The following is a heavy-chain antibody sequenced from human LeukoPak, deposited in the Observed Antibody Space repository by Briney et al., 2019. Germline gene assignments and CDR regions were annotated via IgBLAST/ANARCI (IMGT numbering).Heavy chain of an antibody. CDR2: ISSSSSTI. J-gene: IGHJ4*02. CDR3: ARDLDYYDSSGYPDY. CDR1: GFTFSSYS. V-gene: IGHV3-48*01. D-gene: IGHD3-22*01. Sequence: GGSLRLSCAASGFTFSSYSMNWVRQAPGKGLEWVSYISSSSSTIYYADSVKGRFTISRDNAKNSLYLQMNSLRAEDTAVYYCARDLDYYDSSGYPDYWGQGTLVTVSS.